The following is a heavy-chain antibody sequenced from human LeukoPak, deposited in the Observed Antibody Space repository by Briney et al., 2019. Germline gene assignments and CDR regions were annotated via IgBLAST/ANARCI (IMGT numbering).Heavy chain of an antibody. CDR3: ARRPGTVGAPGGMDV. J-gene: IGHJ6*02. V-gene: IGHV4-59*08. D-gene: IGHD1-26*01. CDR1: GGSISSYY. Sequence: SETLSLTCTVSGGSISSYYWSWIRQPPGKGLEWIGYIYYSGSTNYNPSLKSRVTISVDTSKNQFSLKLSSVTAADTAVYYCARRPGTVGAPGGMDVWGQGTTVTVSS. CDR2: IYYSGST.